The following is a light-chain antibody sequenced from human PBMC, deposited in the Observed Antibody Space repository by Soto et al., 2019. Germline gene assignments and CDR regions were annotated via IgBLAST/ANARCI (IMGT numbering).Light chain of an antibody. CDR1: QSVSSSN. Sequence: PGESATLSCRASQSVSSSNFAWYQQKPAQAPRLLIYGASRRAPGIPERFSGSGSGTDFTLTISRLEPEDFAVYYCQHYGRSPITFGQGTRLEIK. V-gene: IGKV3-20*01. CDR3: QHYGRSPIT. CDR2: GAS. J-gene: IGKJ5*01.